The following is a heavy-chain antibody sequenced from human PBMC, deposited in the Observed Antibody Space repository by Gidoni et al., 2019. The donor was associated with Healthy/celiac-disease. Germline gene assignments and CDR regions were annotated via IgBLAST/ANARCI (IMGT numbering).Heavy chain of an antibody. CDR2: ISGSGGST. J-gene: IGHJ6*02. D-gene: IGHD3-10*01. V-gene: IGHV3-23*01. CDR3: ANPHGDYYYGMDV. CDR1: GFTFSSYA. Sequence: EVQLLVSGGGLVQPGGSLRLSCAASGFTFSSYAMSGVRQAPGKGLEWCSAISGSGGSTYYADSVKGRFTISRDNSKNTLYLQMNSLRAEDTAVYYCANPHGDYYYGMDVWGQGTTVTVSS.